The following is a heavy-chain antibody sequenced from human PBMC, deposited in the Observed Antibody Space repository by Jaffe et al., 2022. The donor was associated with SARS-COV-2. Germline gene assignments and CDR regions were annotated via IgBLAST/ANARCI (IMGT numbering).Heavy chain of an antibody. CDR3: ARGPPRARYCSSTSCYIDYYYYYGMDV. CDR1: GDSVSSNSAA. D-gene: IGHD2-2*02. CDR2: TYYRSKWYN. J-gene: IGHJ6*02. V-gene: IGHV6-1*01. Sequence: QVQLQQSGPGLVKPSQTLSLTCAISGDSVSSNSAAWNWIRQSPSRGLEWLGRTYYRSKWYNDYAVSVKSRITINPDTSKNQFSLQLNSVTPEDTAVYYCARGPPRARYCSSTSCYIDYYYYYGMDVWGQGTTVTVSS.